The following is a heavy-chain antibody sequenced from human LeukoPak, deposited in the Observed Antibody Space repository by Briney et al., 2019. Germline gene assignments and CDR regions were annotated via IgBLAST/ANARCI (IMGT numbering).Heavy chain of an antibody. J-gene: IGHJ3*02. D-gene: IGHD1-26*01. CDR2: IYYSGNT. Sequence: SETLSLTCTVSGGSISSYYWSWIRQPPGKGLEWIGYIYYSGNTNYNPSLKSRVTISVDTSKNQFSLKLSSVTAADTAVYYCAGAGWELLRAFDIWGQGTMVTVSS. CDR3: AGAGWELLRAFDI. V-gene: IGHV4-59*01. CDR1: GGSISSYY.